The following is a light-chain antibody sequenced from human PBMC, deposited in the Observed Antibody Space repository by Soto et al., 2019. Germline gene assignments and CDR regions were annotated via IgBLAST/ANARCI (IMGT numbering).Light chain of an antibody. CDR1: QGISNY. V-gene: IGKV1-27*01. J-gene: IGKJ1*01. Sequence: DIQMTQSPASLSASVRYRVTIICRASQGISNYLAWYQQKPGKVPKLLIYAASSLQSGVPSRFSGSGSGTDFTLTISSLQPEDVATYYCQKYDSARWTFGQGTKVDIK. CDR3: QKYDSARWT. CDR2: AAS.